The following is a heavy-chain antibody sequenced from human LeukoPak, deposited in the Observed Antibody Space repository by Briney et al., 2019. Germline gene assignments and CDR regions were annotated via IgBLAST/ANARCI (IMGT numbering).Heavy chain of an antibody. V-gene: IGHV4-34*01. J-gene: IGHJ4*02. CDR2: INHSGST. CDR3: ARGVNCSSTSCHPNYFDY. CDR1: GGSLSGYY. D-gene: IGHD2-2*01. Sequence: SETLSLTCAVYGGSLSGYYWSWIRQPPGKGLEWIGEINHSGSTNYNPSLKSRVTISVDTSKNQFSLKLSSVTAADTAVYYCARGVNCSSTSCHPNYFDYWGQGTLVTVSS.